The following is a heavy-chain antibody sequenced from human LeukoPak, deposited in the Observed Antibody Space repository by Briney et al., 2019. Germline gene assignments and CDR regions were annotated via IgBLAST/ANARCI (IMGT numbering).Heavy chain of an antibody. D-gene: IGHD2-15*01. Sequence: SETLSLTCTVSGGSISGYFWNWIRQPAGKGLEWIGRIYTSGSTTYNPSPKSRVTMSVDTAKNQLSLKLSSVTAADTAVYYCARVMVVATTLAWLDPWGQGTLVTVSS. J-gene: IGHJ5*02. CDR1: GGSISGYF. CDR2: IYTSGST. CDR3: ARVMVVATTLAWLDP. V-gene: IGHV4-4*07.